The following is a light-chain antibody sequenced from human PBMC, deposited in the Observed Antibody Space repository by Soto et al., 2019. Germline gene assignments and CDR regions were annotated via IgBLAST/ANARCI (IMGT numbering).Light chain of an antibody. V-gene: IGLV2-14*01. J-gene: IGLJ3*02. CDR3: SSYTSSNTWV. CDR2: GVN. Sequence: QSALTQPASVSGSPGQSITISCTGTSGDVGGYTSVSWYQQHPDKAPKLMIYGVNNRPSGISIRFSGSKSGNTASLTISGLQAEDEADYYCSSYTSSNTWVFGGGTKVTVL. CDR1: SGDVGGYTS.